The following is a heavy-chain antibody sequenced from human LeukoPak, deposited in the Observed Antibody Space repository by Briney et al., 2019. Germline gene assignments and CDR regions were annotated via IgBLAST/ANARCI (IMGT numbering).Heavy chain of an antibody. J-gene: IGHJ6*02. D-gene: IGHD5-18*01. V-gene: IGHV1-18*01. CDR3: AGEGYSYGPGSGYYYYGMDV. Sequence: ASVKVSCKASGYTFTSYGISWVRQAPGQGLEWMGWISAYNGNTNYAQKLQGRVTMTTDTSTSTAYMELRSLRSDDTAVYYCAGEGYSYGPGSGYYYYGMDVWGQGTTVTVSS. CDR1: GYTFTSYG. CDR2: ISAYNGNT.